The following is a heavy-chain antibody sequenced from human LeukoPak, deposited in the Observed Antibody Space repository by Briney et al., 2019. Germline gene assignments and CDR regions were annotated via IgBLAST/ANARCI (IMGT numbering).Heavy chain of an antibody. CDR3: ASASRHYYDSSGPPDY. CDR1: GFTFSSYS. J-gene: IGHJ4*02. Sequence: GGSLRLPCAASGFTFSSYSMNWVRQAPGKGLEWVSSISSSSSYIYYADSVKGRFTISRDNAKNSLYLQMNSLRAEDTAVYYCASASRHYYDSSGPPDYWGQGTLVTVSS. V-gene: IGHV3-21*01. CDR2: ISSSSSYI. D-gene: IGHD3-22*01.